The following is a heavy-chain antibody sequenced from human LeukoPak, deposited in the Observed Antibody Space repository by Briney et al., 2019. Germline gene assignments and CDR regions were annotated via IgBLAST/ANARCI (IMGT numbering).Heavy chain of an antibody. Sequence: GGSLRLSCAASGFTFSVYWMSWVRQAPGKGLEWVASIKQDGSEKYYVDSVKGRFTISRDNAKNSLYLQMSSLRAEDTAVYYCARVLYDSSGFYSGAFDYWGQGTLVTVSS. CDR1: GFTFSVYW. D-gene: IGHD3-22*01. J-gene: IGHJ4*02. CDR3: ARVLYDSSGFYSGAFDY. CDR2: IKQDGSEK. V-gene: IGHV3-7*03.